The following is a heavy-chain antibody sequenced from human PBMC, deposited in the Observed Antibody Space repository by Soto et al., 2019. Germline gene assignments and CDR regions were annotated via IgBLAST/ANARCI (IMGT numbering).Heavy chain of an antibody. D-gene: IGHD6-13*01. CDR1: GGTFSSYA. J-gene: IGHJ5*02. CDR2: IIPIFGTA. V-gene: IGHV1-69*06. CDR3: AREWAGGYSSSAPLAAAGKGPAPGWFDP. Sequence: QVQLVQSGAEVKKPGSSVKVSCKASGGTFSSYAISWVRQAPGQGLEWMGGIIPIFGTANYAQKFQGRVTITADKSTSTAYMELSSLRSEDTAVYDCAREWAGGYSSSAPLAAAGKGPAPGWFDPWGQGTLVTVSS.